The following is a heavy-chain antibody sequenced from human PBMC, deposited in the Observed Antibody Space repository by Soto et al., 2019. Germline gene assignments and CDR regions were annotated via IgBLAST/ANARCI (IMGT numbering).Heavy chain of an antibody. CDR1: GGSISSGDYY. D-gene: IGHD4-17*01. J-gene: IGHJ6*02. CDR3: AREDYGGNSPGYYGMDV. CDR2: IYYSGST. Sequence: QVQLQESGPGLVKPSQTLSLTCTVSGGSISSGDYYWSWIRQPPGKGLEWIGYIYYSGSTYYNPSLKSRVTISVDTSKNQFSLKLSSVTAADTAVYYCAREDYGGNSPGYYGMDVWGQGTTVTVSS. V-gene: IGHV4-30-4*01.